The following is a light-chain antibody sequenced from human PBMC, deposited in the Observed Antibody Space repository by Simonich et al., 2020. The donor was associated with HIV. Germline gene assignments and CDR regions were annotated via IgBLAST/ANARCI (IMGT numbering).Light chain of an antibody. CDR2: DVS. Sequence: QSALTQPASVSGSPGQSITISCTGTSSDVGGYNYASWYQQHPGKAPKSRIYDVSKRPSGVSNRFSGSKSCNTASLTISGLQAEDEADYYCSSYTSSRTWVFGGGTKLTVL. CDR3: SSYTSSRTWV. CDR1: SSDVGGYNY. V-gene: IGLV2-14*01. J-gene: IGLJ3*02.